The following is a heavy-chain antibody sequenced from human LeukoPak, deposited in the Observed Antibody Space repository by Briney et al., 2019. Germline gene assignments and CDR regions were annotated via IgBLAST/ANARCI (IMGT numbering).Heavy chain of an antibody. CDR2: IYYSGST. CDR1: GGSISSYY. CDR3: ARGDGDSSGYYPKIVYFDY. V-gene: IGHV4-59*12. Sequence: PSETLSLTCTVSGGSISSYYWSWIRQPPGKGLEWIGYIYYSGSTNYNPSLKSRVTISVDTSKNQFSLKLSSVTAADTAVYYCARGDGDSSGYYPKIVYFDYWGQGTLVTVSS. D-gene: IGHD3-22*01. J-gene: IGHJ4*02.